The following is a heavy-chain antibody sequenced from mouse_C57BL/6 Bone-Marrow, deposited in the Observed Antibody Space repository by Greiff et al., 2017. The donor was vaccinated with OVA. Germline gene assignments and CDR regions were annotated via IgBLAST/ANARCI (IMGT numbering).Heavy chain of an antibody. V-gene: IGHV1-53*01. D-gene: IGHD1-1*01. J-gene: IGHJ4*01. CDR2: INPSNGGT. CDR1: GYTFTSYW. Sequence: VKLQQPGTELVKPGASVKLSCKASGYTFTSYWMHWVKQRPGQGLEWIGNINPSNGGTNYNEKFKSKATLTVDKSSSTAYMQLSSLTSEDSAVYYCARWYTTVVAPSYAMDYWGQGTSVTVSS. CDR3: ARWYTTVVAPSYAMDY.